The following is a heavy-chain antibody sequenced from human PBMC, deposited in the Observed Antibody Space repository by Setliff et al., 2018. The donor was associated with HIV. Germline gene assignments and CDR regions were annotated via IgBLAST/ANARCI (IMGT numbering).Heavy chain of an antibody. CDR1: GYTFTTYG. J-gene: IGHJ6*02. CDR2: INSYNGNT. D-gene: IGHD3-10*01. V-gene: IGHV1-18*04. Sequence: ASVKVSCKASGYTFTTYGVNWVRQAPGQGLEWMGWINSYNGNTKFAQKFLGRVTMTTDTSTTTAFMELRSLKADDTGIYYCSRSGVPPYYYYGMDVWGQGTTVTVSS. CDR3: SRSGVPPYYYYGMDV.